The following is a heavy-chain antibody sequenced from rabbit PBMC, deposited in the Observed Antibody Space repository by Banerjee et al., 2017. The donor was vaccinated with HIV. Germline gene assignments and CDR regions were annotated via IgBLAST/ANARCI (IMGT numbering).Heavy chain of an antibody. CDR1: GFFFSSSYW. D-gene: IGHD1-1*01. Sequence: QEQLVESGGDLVQPEGSLTLTCTASGFFFSSSYWICWVRQAPGKGLEWIGCIYTGDGSTYYASWAKGRFTSSKTSSTTVTLQMTSLTAADTATYFCARASSSGYYGDYFNLWGQGTLVTVS. V-gene: IGHV1S45*01. CDR2: IYTGDGST. J-gene: IGHJ4*01. CDR3: ARASSSGYYGDYFNL.